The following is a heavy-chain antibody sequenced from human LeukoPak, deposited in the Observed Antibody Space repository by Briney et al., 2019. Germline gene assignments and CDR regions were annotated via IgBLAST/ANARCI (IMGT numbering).Heavy chain of an antibody. CDR3: AKAGAVVVVVAKFFDY. D-gene: IGHD2-15*01. Sequence: GGSLRVSCAASGSTFSSYAMSWVRQAPGKGLEWVSAISGSGDSTNYADSVKGRFTISRDNSKNTLYLQMNSLRAEDTAVYYCAKAGAVVVVVAKFFDYWGQGTLVTVSS. J-gene: IGHJ4*02. CDR1: GSTFSSYA. V-gene: IGHV3-23*01. CDR2: ISGSGDST.